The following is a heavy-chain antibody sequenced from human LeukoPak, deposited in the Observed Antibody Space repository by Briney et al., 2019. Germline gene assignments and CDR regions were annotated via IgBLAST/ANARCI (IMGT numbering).Heavy chain of an antibody. CDR3: ASLVRRNYYYGMDV. V-gene: IGHV3-30*03. CDR1: GLTFSSYG. J-gene: IGHJ6*02. CDR2: ISYDGSNK. D-gene: IGHD6-13*01. Sequence: GGSLRLSCAASGLTFSSYGMHWVRQAPGKGLEWVAVISYDGSNKYYADSVKGRFTISRDNSKNTLYLQMNSLRAEDTAVYYCASLVRRNYYYGMDVWGQGTTVTVSS.